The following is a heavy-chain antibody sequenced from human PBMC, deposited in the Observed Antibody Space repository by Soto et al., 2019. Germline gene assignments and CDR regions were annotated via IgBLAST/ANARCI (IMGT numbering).Heavy chain of an antibody. D-gene: IGHD3-10*01. CDR2: IYYSGST. Sequence: SETLSLTCTVSGGSISNYYWSWIRQPPGKGLEWIGYIYYSGSTNYNPSLKSRVTMSADTSKNQLSLKLTSVTAADTAVYYCARESAGSGKNNWFDPWGPGTLVTVSS. V-gene: IGHV4-59*01. CDR1: GGSISNYY. J-gene: IGHJ5*02. CDR3: ARESAGSGKNNWFDP.